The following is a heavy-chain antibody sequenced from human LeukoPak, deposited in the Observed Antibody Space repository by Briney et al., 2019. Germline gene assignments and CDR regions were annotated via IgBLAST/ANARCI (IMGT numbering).Heavy chain of an antibody. V-gene: IGHV4-59*08. J-gene: IGHJ5*02. CDR2: IYYSGGP. CDR3: AKHSDFDSGRPDWFDP. Sequence: SETLSLTCTVSGGSISSYYWSWIRQPPGKGLEWIGYIYYSGGPRYNPSLKSRVTISVDTSTNHFSLKLSSVTAADTGVYYCAKHSDFDSGRPDWFDPWGQGTLVTVSS. D-gene: IGHD3-10*01. CDR1: GGSISSYY.